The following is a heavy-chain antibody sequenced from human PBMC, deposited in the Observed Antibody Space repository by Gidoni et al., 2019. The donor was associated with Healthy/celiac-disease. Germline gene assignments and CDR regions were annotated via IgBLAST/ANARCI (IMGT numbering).Heavy chain of an antibody. D-gene: IGHD2-8*01. V-gene: IGHV3-74*01. CDR3: ARRRGTYEWYLDY. CDR1: GFTFNTYC. J-gene: IGHJ4*02. CDR2: INSDGSNT. Sequence: VQLVESGGGLVQPGGSLRRSCAASGFTFNTYCMHWVRQVPGKGLVWVSRINSDGSNTLYAGSVKGRFTISRDNAKNTLYLQMNSLRAEDTAVYYCARRRGTYEWYLDYWGQGTLVTVSS.